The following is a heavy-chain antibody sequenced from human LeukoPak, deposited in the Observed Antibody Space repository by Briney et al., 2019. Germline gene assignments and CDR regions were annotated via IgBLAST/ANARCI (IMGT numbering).Heavy chain of an antibody. CDR2: ITSSSRYV. CDR3: ARDRGGEEWLVRYWYFDL. J-gene: IGHJ2*01. Sequence: GGSLRLSCAASGFAFSSYSMNWVRQAPGKGLEWVSSITSSSRYVYSADSVKGRFTISRDNAKNSLYLQMNSLRAEDTAVYYCARDRGGEEWLVRYWYFDLWGRGTLVTVSS. D-gene: IGHD6-19*01. CDR1: GFAFSSYS. V-gene: IGHV3-21*01.